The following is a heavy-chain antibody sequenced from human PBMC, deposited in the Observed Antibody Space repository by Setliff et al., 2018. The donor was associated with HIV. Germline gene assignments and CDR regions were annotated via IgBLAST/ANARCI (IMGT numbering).Heavy chain of an antibody. J-gene: IGHJ4*02. Sequence: SETLSLTCSVSSGSIGSNYYWGWVRRPPGKGLEWIGNVHFGGSTYYNPSLDSRVTIHVATSKKQFFLSLSSVTAADTAVYYCARPALGIGGGSMFDSRGQGILVTVSS. CDR3: ARPALGIGGGSMFDS. V-gene: IGHV4-39*01. CDR2: VHFGGST. D-gene: IGHD3-3*01. CDR1: SGSIGSNYY.